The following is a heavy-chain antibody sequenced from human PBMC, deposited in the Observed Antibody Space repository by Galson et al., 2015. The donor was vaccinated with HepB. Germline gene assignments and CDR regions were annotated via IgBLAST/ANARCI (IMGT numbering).Heavy chain of an antibody. J-gene: IGHJ6*02. D-gene: IGHD1-26*01. CDR1: GFTFSSYG. V-gene: IGHV3-30*18. Sequence: SLRLSCAASGFTFSSYGMHWVRQAPGKGLEWVAVISYDGSNKYYADSVKGRFTISRDNSKNTLYLQMNSLRAEDTAVYYCAKDRWELRSPWDGMDVWGQGTTVTVSS. CDR2: ISYDGSNK. CDR3: AKDRWELRSPWDGMDV.